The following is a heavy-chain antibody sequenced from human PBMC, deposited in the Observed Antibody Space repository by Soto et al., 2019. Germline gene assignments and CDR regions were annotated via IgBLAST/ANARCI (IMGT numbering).Heavy chain of an antibody. CDR2: IYYRGNA. CDR1: DDSINSDKYY. Sequence: SETLSLTCSVSDDSINSDKYYWGWIRQPPGKGLEWIGSIYYRGNAYYNPSLQTRVTISLDKSKNQFSLNLSSVTAADTAVYYCVRRNTATGDLWIWGQGTMVTVSS. J-gene: IGHJ3*02. V-gene: IGHV4-39*01. D-gene: IGHD1-1*01. CDR3: VRRNTATGDLWI.